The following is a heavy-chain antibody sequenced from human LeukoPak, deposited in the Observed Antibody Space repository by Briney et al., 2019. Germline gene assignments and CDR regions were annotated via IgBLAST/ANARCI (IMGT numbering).Heavy chain of an antibody. Sequence: PWGSLRRYGAASGFTFDDYSMHWVRQAPGHGLEWISLISGGGASSYYAVSGKGRFTISRDNSKNSLYLQMNSLRTEDTALYYCAKDRGWYFWSGYYRYYYYYMDVWGKGTTVTVSS. V-gene: IGHV3-43*02. CDR1: GFTFDDYS. D-gene: IGHD3-3*01. CDR3: AKDRGWYFWSGYYRYYYYYMDV. J-gene: IGHJ6*03. CDR2: ISGGGASS.